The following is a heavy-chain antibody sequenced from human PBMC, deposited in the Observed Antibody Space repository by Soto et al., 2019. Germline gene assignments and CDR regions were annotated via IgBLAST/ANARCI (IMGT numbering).Heavy chain of an antibody. CDR1: GFTFSSYG. CDR3: ARDGMITFGGVIA. CDR2: IWYDGSNK. Sequence: GGSLRLSCAASGFTFSSYGMHWVRQAPGKGLEWVAVIWYDGSNKYYADSVKGRFTISRDNSKNTLYLQMNSLRAEDTAVYYCARDGMITFGGVIAWGQGTLVTVSS. D-gene: IGHD3-16*02. V-gene: IGHV3-33*01. J-gene: IGHJ5*02.